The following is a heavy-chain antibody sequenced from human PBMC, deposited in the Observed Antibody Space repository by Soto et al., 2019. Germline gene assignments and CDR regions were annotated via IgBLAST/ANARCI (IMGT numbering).Heavy chain of an antibody. CDR2: VKPKSLGETI. CDR3: TADLVGLSRIIDY. CDR1: GIIFRDAW. J-gene: IGHJ4*02. Sequence: AGGSLRLSCAVSGIIFRDAWLNWVRQAPEEGLEWVGRVKPKSLGETIDYAAPVKGRFTISRDDSENTLYLEMNSLKIEDTAVNYCTADLVGLSRIIDYWGQGTLVTVSS. V-gene: IGHV3-15*07. D-gene: IGHD2-2*01.